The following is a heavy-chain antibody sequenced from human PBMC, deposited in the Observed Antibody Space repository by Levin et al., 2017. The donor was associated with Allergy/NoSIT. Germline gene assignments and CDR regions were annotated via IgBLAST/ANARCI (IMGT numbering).Heavy chain of an antibody. CDR2: INHAGSA. V-gene: IGHV4-34*01. CDR3: ASGSSPTVPAAMAY. Sequence: SETLSLTCAVYGGSFSTYYWTWIRQPPGKGLEWIGHINHAGSANYNPSLRSRVTMSLDTSKNQFSLKLRSVTAAETAVYYCASGSSPTVPAAMAYWGQGTLATVSS. CDR1: GGSFSTYY. J-gene: IGHJ1*01. D-gene: IGHD2-2*01.